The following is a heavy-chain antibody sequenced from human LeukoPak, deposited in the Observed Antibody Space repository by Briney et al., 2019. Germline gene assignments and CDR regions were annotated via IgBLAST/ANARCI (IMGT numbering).Heavy chain of an antibody. V-gene: IGHV1-8*01. D-gene: IGHD5-12*01. CDR2: MNPKSGNT. CDR1: GYSFMDYD. CDR3: ARNSGLADC. Sequence: GASVKVSCKASGYSFMDYDISWVRQATGQGLEWMGWMNPKSGNTGYAEKFQGRVAMTRDTFVGTAYMELSSLRSEDTAVYYCARNSGLADCWGQGTLVTVSS. J-gene: IGHJ4*02.